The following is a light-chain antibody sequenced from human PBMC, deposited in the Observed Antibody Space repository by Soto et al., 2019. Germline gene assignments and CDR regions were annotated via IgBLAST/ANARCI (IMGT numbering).Light chain of an antibody. CDR2: GAY. J-gene: IGKJ4*01. CDR1: QSVSSN. CDR3: QQYNNWPLT. V-gene: IGKV3-15*01. Sequence: EIVMTQSPATLSVSPGERATLSCRASQSVSSNLAWYQQKPGQAPRLLIYGAYTRPTGIPARFSGSGSGTEFPLTISSLQSEEFADYYWQQYNNWPLTFGGGTKVEIK.